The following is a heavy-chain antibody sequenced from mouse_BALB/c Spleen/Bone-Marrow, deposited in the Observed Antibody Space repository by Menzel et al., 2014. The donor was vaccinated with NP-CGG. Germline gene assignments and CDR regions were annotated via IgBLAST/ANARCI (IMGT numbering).Heavy chain of an antibody. CDR3: KRSELRQGGYALDY. D-gene: IGHD2-12*01. CDR1: GYSFTSYW. V-gene: IGHV1S81*02. J-gene: IGHJ4*01. Sequence: VQLQQSRAELVKPGASVKLSCKASGYSFTSYWMHWVKQRPGQGLEWIGEISPSNGRSNYNEKFKSKATLTVDKSSSTDYMQLSGLTSEDSAVYYCKRSELRQGGYALDYWGLGTPVTVSS. CDR2: ISPSNGRS.